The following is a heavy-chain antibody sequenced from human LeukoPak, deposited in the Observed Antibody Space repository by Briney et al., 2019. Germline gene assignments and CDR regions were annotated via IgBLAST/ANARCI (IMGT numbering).Heavy chain of an antibody. Sequence: PSETLSLTCAVYGESFSGYYWSWLRQPPGKGLEWIGEINHSGSTNYNPSLKSRVTISVDTSKNQFSLKLSSVTAADTAVYYCARGPGYSGYLGWFDPWGQGTLVTVSS. CDR3: ARGPGYSGYLGWFDP. CDR1: GESFSGYY. D-gene: IGHD5-12*01. V-gene: IGHV4-34*01. J-gene: IGHJ5*02. CDR2: INHSGST.